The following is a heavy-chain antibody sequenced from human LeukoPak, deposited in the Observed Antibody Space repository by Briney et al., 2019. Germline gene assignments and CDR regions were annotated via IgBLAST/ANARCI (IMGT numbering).Heavy chain of an antibody. Sequence: PSETLSLTCTVSGGSISSSSYYWGWIRQPPGKGLEWIGSIYYSGSTYYNPSLKSRVTISVDTSKNQFSLKLSSVTAADTAVYYCARVDTAMVEGDYWGQGTLVTVSS. CDR2: IYYSGST. CDR3: ARVDTAMVEGDY. CDR1: GGSISSSSYY. J-gene: IGHJ4*02. D-gene: IGHD5-18*01. V-gene: IGHV4-39*07.